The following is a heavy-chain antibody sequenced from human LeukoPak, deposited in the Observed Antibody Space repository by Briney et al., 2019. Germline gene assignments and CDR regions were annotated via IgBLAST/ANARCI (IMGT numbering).Heavy chain of an antibody. J-gene: IGHJ4*02. D-gene: IGHD6-19*01. CDR2: ISAYNGNT. V-gene: IGHV1-18*01. CDR3: AREKKRYSSGWYSYFDY. CDR1: GYTFTSYG. Sequence: GASVKVSCKASGYTFTSYGISWVRQAPGQGLEWMGWISAYNGNTNYAQKLQGRVTMTTDTSTSTAYMELRSLRSEDTAVYYCAREKKRYSSGWYSYFDYWGQGTLVTVSS.